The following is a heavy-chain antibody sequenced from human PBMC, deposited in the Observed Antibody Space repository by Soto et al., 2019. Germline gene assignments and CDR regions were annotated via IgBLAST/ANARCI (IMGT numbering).Heavy chain of an antibody. Sequence: SETVSLTCAVYGGSFSGYYWSWIRQPPGKGLEWIGEINHSGSTNYNPSLKSRVTISVDTSKNQFSLKLSSVTAADTAVYYCARRGYDFWSGYSKPFDYWGQGTLVTVSS. D-gene: IGHD3-3*01. CDR1: GGSFSGYY. CDR3: ARRGYDFWSGYSKPFDY. J-gene: IGHJ4*02. CDR2: INHSGST. V-gene: IGHV4-34*01.